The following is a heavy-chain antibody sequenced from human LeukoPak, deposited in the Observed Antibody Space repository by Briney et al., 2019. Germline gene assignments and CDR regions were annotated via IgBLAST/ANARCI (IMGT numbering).Heavy chain of an antibody. CDR3: ARALVQPSGAFDI. CDR1: GYTFTGYY. CDR2: INPNSGGT. D-gene: IGHD1-26*01. J-gene: IGHJ3*02. V-gene: IGHV1-2*06. Sequence: ASVKVSCKASGYTFTGYYMHWVRQAPGQGLEWMGRINPNSGGTNYAQKFQGRVTITTDGSSSTAYMEMSSLRSDDTAVYYCARALVQPSGAFDIWGQGAMVTVSS.